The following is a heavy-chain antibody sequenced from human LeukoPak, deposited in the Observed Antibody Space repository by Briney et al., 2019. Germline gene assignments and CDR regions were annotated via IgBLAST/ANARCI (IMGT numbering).Heavy chain of an antibody. CDR3: IRYQLLKGGFDY. Sequence: PGGSLRLSCAASGFTFSSYGMSWVRQAPGKGLEWVSAISGSGGSTYYADSVKGRFTISRDNSKNTLYLQMNSLRAEDTAVYYCIRYQLLKGGFDYWGQGTLVTVSS. CDR1: GFTFSSYG. J-gene: IGHJ4*02. CDR2: ISGSGGST. D-gene: IGHD2-2*01. V-gene: IGHV3-23*01.